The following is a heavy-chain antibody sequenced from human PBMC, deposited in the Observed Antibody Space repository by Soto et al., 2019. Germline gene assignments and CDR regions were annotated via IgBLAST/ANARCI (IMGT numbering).Heavy chain of an antibody. D-gene: IGHD2-21*01. Sequence: GGSLRLSCAASGFTFSDYYMSWIRQAPGKGLEWVSYISSSGSTIYYADSVKGRFTISRDNAKNSLYLQMNSLRAEDTAVYYCAKVAYCGGDCYYGMDVWGQGTTVTVSS. V-gene: IGHV3-11*01. CDR2: ISSSGSTI. CDR1: GFTFSDYY. CDR3: AKVAYCGGDCYYGMDV. J-gene: IGHJ6*02.